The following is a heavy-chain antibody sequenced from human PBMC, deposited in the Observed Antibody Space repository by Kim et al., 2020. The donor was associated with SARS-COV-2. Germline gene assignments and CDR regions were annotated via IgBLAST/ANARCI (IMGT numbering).Heavy chain of an antibody. D-gene: IGHD3-9*01. CDR1: GFTFSSYW. Sequence: GGSLRLSCAASGFTFSSYWMSWVRQAPGKGLEWVANIKQDGSEKYYVDSVKGRFTISRDNAKNSLYLQMNSLRAEDTAVYYCARAYYDILTGYAAGAFEIWGQGTTVTASS. V-gene: IGHV3-7*03. CDR2: IKQDGSEK. J-gene: IGHJ3*02. CDR3: ARAYYDILTGYAAGAFEI.